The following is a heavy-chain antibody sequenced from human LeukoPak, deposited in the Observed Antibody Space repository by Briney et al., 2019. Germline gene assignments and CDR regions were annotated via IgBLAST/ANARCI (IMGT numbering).Heavy chain of an antibody. Sequence: ASVKVSCKASGYTFTSYGISWVRQAPGQGLEWMGWISAYNGNTNYAQKLQGRVTMTTDTSTSTAYMELRSLRSDDTAVYYCARECCGGQQWLAPAFDYYYYGMDVWGKGTMVTVSS. CDR1: GYTFTSYG. D-gene: IGHD6-19*01. CDR2: ISAYNGNT. CDR3: ARECCGGQQWLAPAFDYYYYGMDV. V-gene: IGHV1-18*04. J-gene: IGHJ6*04.